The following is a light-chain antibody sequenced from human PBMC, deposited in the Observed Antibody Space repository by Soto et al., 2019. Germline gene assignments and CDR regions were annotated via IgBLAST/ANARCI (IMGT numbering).Light chain of an antibody. CDR1: QSVSGN. CDR2: GAS. Sequence: EIVMTQSPATLSVSPGERATLSCRASQSVSGNLAWYQQKPGQAPRLLIYGASTRATGIPARFSGSGSGTEFTLTISSLQSEDVVVYYGQQYNNWPPITFGQGTRLEIK. CDR3: QQYNNWPPIT. J-gene: IGKJ5*01. V-gene: IGKV3-15*01.